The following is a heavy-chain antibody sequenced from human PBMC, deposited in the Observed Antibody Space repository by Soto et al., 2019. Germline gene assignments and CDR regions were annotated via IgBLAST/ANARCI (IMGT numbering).Heavy chain of an antibody. J-gene: IGHJ3*02. Sequence: PGGSLRLSCAASGFTFSDYYIHWIRRAPGKGLEWVSCITNNGAAAFYADSVKGRFSISRDNSKGTLYLQMNDLSAEDTAVYYCAKAFFSSGPYQSRAFDIWGRGTMVTVSS. CDR3: AKAFFSSGPYQSRAFDI. D-gene: IGHD3-3*02. CDR2: ITNNGAAA. CDR1: GFTFSDYY. V-gene: IGHV3-23*01.